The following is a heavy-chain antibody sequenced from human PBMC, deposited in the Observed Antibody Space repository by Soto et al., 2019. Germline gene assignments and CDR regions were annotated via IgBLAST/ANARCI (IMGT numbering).Heavy chain of an antibody. CDR3: ARAPYYYDSSGYYFYAFDI. V-gene: IGHV1-69*13. CDR1: GGTFSSYA. D-gene: IGHD3-22*01. CDR2: IIPIFGTA. Sequence: SVKVSCKASGGTFSSYAISWVRQAPGQGLEWMGGIIPIFGTANYAQKFQGRVTITADESTSTAYMELSSLRSEDTAVYYCARAPYYYDSSGYYFYAFDIWGQGTMVTVS. J-gene: IGHJ3*02.